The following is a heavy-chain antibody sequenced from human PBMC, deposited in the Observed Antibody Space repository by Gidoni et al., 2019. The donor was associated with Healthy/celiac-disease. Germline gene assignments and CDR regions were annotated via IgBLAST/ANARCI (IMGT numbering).Heavy chain of an antibody. Sequence: QVQLQESGPGLVKPSGTLSLTCAVSGGSIRSSNWWSWVRQPPGKGLEWIGEIYHSGSTNYNPYLKSRVTISVDKSKNQFSLKLSSVTAADTAVYYCAREQNYYGSGSYFDYWGQGTLVTVSS. J-gene: IGHJ4*02. CDR1: GGSIRSSNW. D-gene: IGHD3-10*01. CDR2: IYHSGST. V-gene: IGHV4-4*02. CDR3: AREQNYYGSGSYFDY.